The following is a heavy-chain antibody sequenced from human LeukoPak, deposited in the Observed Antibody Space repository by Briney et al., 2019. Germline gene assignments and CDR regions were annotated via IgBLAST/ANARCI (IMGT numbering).Heavy chain of an antibody. D-gene: IGHD1-26*01. V-gene: IGHV4-4*02. CDR3: ARDEGPVGATYYYYGMDV. Sequence: SETLSLTCAVSGGSISSSNWWSWVRQPPGKGLEWIGEIYHSGSTNYNPSLKSRVTISVDTSKNQFSLKLSSVTAADTAVYYCARDEGPVGATYYYYGMDVWGQGTTVTVSS. J-gene: IGHJ6*02. CDR1: GGSISSSNW. CDR2: IYHSGST.